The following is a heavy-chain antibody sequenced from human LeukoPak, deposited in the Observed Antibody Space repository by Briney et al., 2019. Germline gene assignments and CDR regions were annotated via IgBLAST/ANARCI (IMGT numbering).Heavy chain of an antibody. CDR2: INPSIGTT. Sequence: APVKVSCKASGYTFTNYYIHWVRQAPGQGLEWMGIINPSIGTTSYAQKFQGRITMTRDTSTSTIYMEMSSLGSEDTAVYYCAKIVGASNGYFDYWGQGTLVTVSS. J-gene: IGHJ4*02. V-gene: IGHV1-46*01. D-gene: IGHD1-26*01. CDR1: GYTFTNYY. CDR3: AKIVGASNGYFDY.